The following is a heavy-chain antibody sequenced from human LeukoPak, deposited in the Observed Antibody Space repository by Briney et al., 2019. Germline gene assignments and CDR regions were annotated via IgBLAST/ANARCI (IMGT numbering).Heavy chain of an antibody. V-gene: IGHV3-23*01. D-gene: IGHD3-22*01. CDR3: AKYDSFDHYYDSSGRFDC. CDR1: GFTFSSYA. CDR2: ISGSGGDS. Sequence: GGSLRLSCAASGFTFSSYAMSWVRQAPGKGLEWVSAISGSGGDSYHADSVKGRFAISRDNSRNTLFLQMNSLSAEDTAVYYCAKYDSFDHYYDSSGRFDCWGQGTLVTVSS. J-gene: IGHJ4*02.